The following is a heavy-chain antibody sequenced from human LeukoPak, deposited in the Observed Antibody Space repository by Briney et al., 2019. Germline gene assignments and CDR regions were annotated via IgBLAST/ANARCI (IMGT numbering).Heavy chain of an antibody. J-gene: IGHJ4*02. V-gene: IGHV4-39*07. CDR1: GGSISSSSYY. Sequence: SETLSLTCTVSGGSISSSSYYWGWIRQPPGKGLEWIGSIYYSGSTYHKPSLKSRVTISVDTSKNQFSLKLSSVTAADTAVYYCARDRIYGSGSDHFDYWGQGTLVTVSS. CDR2: IYYSGST. D-gene: IGHD3-10*01. CDR3: ARDRIYGSGSDHFDY.